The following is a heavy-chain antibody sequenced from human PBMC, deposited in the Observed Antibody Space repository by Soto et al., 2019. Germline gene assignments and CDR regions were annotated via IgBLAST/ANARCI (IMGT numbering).Heavy chain of an antibody. CDR3: TALTGTTMALDY. CDR1: GFTFSNAW. D-gene: IGHD1-7*01. Sequence: GGSLRLSCTASGFTFSNAWMNWVRQAPGKGLEWVGRIKTKSDGATTDYAAPVKGRFTISRDDSRNTLYLQMNSLKAEDTAVYYCTALTGTTMALDYWGQGTLVTVSS. V-gene: IGHV3-15*01. CDR2: IKTKSDGATT. J-gene: IGHJ4*02.